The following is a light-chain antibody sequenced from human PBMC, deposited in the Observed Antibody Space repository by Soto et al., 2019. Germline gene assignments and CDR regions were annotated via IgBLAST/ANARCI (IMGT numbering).Light chain of an antibody. CDR3: RRYDQWPRT. CDR1: QSVSRK. J-gene: IGKJ1*01. Sequence: PGTASGREGERATLASGASQSVSRKLAWYQQTRGQAPRLLIYGASTRATGVPARFSGSGSGTEFSLTTSDPPSQDFAFYHCRRYDQWPRTFGEGTKVDIK. CDR2: GAS. V-gene: IGKV3-15*01.